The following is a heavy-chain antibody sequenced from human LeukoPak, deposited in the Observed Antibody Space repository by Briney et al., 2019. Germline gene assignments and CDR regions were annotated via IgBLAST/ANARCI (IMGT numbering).Heavy chain of an antibody. CDR2: IYPGDSDT. V-gene: IGHV5-51*01. Sequence: GESLKISCKGSGYSFTSYWIGWVRQMPGKGLEWRGIIYPGDSDTRYSPSFQGQVTISADKSISTAYLQWSSLKASDTAMYYCARAWSSLGDRLDYWGQGTLVTVSS. J-gene: IGHJ4*02. D-gene: IGHD3-16*01. CDR3: ARAWSSLGDRLDY. CDR1: GYSFTSYW.